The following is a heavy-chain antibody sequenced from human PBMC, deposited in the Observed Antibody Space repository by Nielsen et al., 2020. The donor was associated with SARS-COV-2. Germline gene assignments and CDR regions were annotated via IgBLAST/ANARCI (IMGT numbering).Heavy chain of an antibody. V-gene: IGHV5-51*01. Sequence: KVSCKGSGFSFTSYWIGWVRQMPGKGLEWVGIIYPYDSETRYSPSFQGQVTISVDKATTTAYLQWSALKASDTAIYYCARQPSDYYGMDVWGQGTTVTVSS. CDR2: IYPYDSET. CDR3: ARQPSDYYGMDV. CDR1: GFSFTSYW. J-gene: IGHJ6*02.